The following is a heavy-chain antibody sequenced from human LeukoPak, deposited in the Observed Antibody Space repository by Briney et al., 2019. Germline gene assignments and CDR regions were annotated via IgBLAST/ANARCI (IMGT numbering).Heavy chain of an antibody. CDR1: GFTFSSYG. D-gene: IGHD1-26*01. V-gene: IGHV3-23*01. J-gene: IGHJ4*02. CDR3: AKERWDLLAY. Sequence: PGGSLRLSCAASGFTFSSYGVSWVRHAPGKGLEGVSAISGSGGSTYYADSVKGRFTISRDNSKNTLYLQMNSLIAEDTALYYCAKERWDLLAYWGQGTLVTVSS. CDR2: ISGSGGST.